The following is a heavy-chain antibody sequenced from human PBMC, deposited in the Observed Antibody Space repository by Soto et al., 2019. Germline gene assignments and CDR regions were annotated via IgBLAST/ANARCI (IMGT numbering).Heavy chain of an antibody. Sequence: EMQLVESGGGLVQPGGSLRLSCAASGFTFSSYWMHWVRQAPGKGLVWVSRMNTDGSDTYYADSVKGRFTISRDNARNTVYLQIESVRVEDRAVYYGAREGMGFSNWFDPGGQGTLVGVSS. J-gene: IGHJ5*02. D-gene: IGHD2-8*01. CDR3: AREGMGFSNWFDP. CDR2: MNTDGSDT. CDR1: GFTFSSYW. V-gene: IGHV3-74*01.